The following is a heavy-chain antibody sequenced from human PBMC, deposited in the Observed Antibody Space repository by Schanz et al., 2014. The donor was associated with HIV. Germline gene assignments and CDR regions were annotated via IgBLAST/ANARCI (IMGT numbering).Heavy chain of an antibody. D-gene: IGHD3-22*01. CDR2: ISYDGSNK. CDR3: ARDVSYDSSGYYSDYYYGMDV. V-gene: IGHV3-30-3*01. CDR1: GFTFSSYA. J-gene: IGHJ6*02. Sequence: VQLVESGGGLVQPGRSLRLSCAASGFTFSSYAMHWVRQAPGKGLEWVAVISYDGSNKYYADSVKGRFTISRDNSKNTLYLQINSLRADDTAVYYCARDVSYDSSGYYSDYYYGMDVWGQGTTVTVSS.